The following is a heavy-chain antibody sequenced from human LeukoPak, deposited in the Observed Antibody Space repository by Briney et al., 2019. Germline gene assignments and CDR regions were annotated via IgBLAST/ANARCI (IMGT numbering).Heavy chain of an antibody. Sequence: SETLSLTCAVSGDSISSYYWNWIRLPPGKGLEWIGHMYDSGSTNYNPSLKSRITISVDTPKNQFFLRLSSVTAADTAVYYCARGGVGATSFNLDYWGQGTLVTVSS. CDR2: MYDSGST. V-gene: IGHV4-59*01. D-gene: IGHD1-26*01. J-gene: IGHJ4*02. CDR1: GDSISSYY. CDR3: ARGGVGATSFNLDY.